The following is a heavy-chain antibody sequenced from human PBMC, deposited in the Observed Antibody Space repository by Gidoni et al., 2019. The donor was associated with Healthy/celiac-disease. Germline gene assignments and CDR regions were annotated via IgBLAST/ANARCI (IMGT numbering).Heavy chain of an antibody. CDR2: ISWNSGSI. D-gene: IGHD3-3*01. V-gene: IGHV3-9*01. Sequence: EVQLVESGGGLVQPGRSLRLSCAASGFTFADYAMHWVRQAPGKGLEWVSGISWNSGSIGYADSVKGRFTISRDNAKNSLYLQMNSLRAEDTALYYCARRSYYDFWSDKVGGACDIWGQGTMVTVSS. CDR1: GFTFADYA. CDR3: ARRSYYDFWSDKVGGACDI. J-gene: IGHJ3*02.